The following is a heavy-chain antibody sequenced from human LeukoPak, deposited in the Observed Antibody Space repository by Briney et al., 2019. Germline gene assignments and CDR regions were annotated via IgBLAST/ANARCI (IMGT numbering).Heavy chain of an antibody. D-gene: IGHD3-10*01. CDR1: GFTFRSYS. CDR2: ISSSSTI. CDR3: VTDGENLLVRAIDY. J-gene: IGHJ4*02. V-gene: IGHV3-48*02. Sequence: GGSLRLSCAASGFTFRSYSMNWVRQAPGQGLEWVSYISSSSTIYYADSVKGRFTISRDNAKNSLYLQMNSLRDEDTAVYYCVTDGENLLVRAIDYWGQGTLVTVSS.